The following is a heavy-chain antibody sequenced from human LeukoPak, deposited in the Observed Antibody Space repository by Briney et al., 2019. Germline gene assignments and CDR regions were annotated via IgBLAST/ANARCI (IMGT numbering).Heavy chain of an antibody. V-gene: IGHV4-31*03. CDR1: GGSISSGGYY. D-gene: IGHD2-2*01. CDR2: IYYSGST. Sequence: SQTLSLTCTVSGGSISSGGYYWSWIRQHPGTGLEWIGYIYYSGSTYYNPSLKSRVTISVDTSKNQFSLKLSSVTAADTAVYYCAREERANAGLIVVVPAAPSAFDIWGQGTMVTVSS. CDR3: AREERANAGLIVVVPAAPSAFDI. J-gene: IGHJ3*02.